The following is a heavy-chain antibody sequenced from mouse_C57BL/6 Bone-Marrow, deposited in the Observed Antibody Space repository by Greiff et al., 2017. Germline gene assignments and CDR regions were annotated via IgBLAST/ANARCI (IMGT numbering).Heavy chain of an antibody. Sequence: VQLQQPGAELVRPGSSVKLSCKASGYTFTSYWMHWVKQRPIQGLEWIGNIDPSDSETHYNQKFKDKATLTVDKSSSTAYMQLSSLTSEDSAVYYCARKGYYGSSSWFAYWGQGTLVTVSA. CDR2: IDPSDSET. CDR3: ARKGYYGSSSWFAY. D-gene: IGHD1-1*01. V-gene: IGHV1-52*01. J-gene: IGHJ3*01. CDR1: GYTFTSYW.